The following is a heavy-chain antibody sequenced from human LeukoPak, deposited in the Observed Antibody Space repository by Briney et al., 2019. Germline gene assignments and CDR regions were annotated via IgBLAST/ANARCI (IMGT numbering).Heavy chain of an antibody. V-gene: IGHV3-23*01. CDR2: ISGSGTST. Sequence: GSLRLSCAASGLTFSSYAMSWVRQAPGKGLEWVSVISGSGTSTYYADSVQGRFTISRENSKNTLYLQMNRLRAEDTAVYYCARYAPPTTVATRFFDYWGQGTLVTVSS. CDR3: ARYAPPTTVATRFFDY. CDR1: GLTFSSYA. D-gene: IGHD4-23*01. J-gene: IGHJ4*02.